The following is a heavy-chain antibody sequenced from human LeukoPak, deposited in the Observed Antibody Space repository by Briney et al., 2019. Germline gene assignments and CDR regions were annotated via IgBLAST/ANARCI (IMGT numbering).Heavy chain of an antibody. D-gene: IGHD4/OR15-4a*01. CDR3: ARDRFSRSGALAFDI. CDR2: INYRGST. Sequence: PSETLSLTCSVSGDSISSYYWSWVRQPPGKGLEWIGYINYRGSTNYNPSLKSRVTISVDTSKNQFSLKLSSVTAADTALYYCARDRFSRSGALAFDIWGRGTVVTVSS. J-gene: IGHJ3*02. V-gene: IGHV4-59*01. CDR1: GDSISSYY.